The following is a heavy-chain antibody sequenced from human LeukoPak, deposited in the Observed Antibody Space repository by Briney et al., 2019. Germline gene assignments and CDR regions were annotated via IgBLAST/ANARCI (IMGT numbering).Heavy chain of an antibody. J-gene: IGHJ4*02. V-gene: IGHV3-30*02. D-gene: IGHD3-10*01. CDR3: AKDTKVYYGSGSYAPDY. Sequence: DSVKGRFTISRDNSKNTLYLQMNSQRAEDTAVYYCAKDTKVYYGSGSYAPDYWGQGTLVTVSS.